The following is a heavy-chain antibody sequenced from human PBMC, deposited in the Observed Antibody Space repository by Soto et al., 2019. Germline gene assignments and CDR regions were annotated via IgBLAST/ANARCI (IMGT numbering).Heavy chain of an antibody. CDR3: ARDQSLPDLVGWFAP. Sequence: ASVKVSCKAIGYSFTSHYMHWVRQAPGQGLEWMGTIYPGGVNIGYAQKLKGRVTMTKDTSTSTVYMELNSLSSEGTSVYYCARDQSLPDLVGWFAPWGQGALVTVSS. V-gene: IGHV1-46*01. CDR2: IYPGGVNI. D-gene: IGHD3-9*01. J-gene: IGHJ5*02. CDR1: GYSFTSHY.